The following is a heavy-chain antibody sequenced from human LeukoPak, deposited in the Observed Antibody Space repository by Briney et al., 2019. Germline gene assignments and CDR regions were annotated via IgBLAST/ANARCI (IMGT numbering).Heavy chain of an antibody. CDR3: ATSGLWFGEWTFDY. Sequence: AGGSLRLSCEASGFTFSSYSMNWVRQAPGKGLEWVSYMSSSSSTIYYADSVKGRFTISRDNAKNSLYLQMNSLRAEDTAVYYCATSGLWFGEWTFDYWGQGTLVTVSS. V-gene: IGHV3-48*04. CDR2: MSSSSSTI. J-gene: IGHJ4*02. CDR1: GFTFSSYS. D-gene: IGHD3-10*01.